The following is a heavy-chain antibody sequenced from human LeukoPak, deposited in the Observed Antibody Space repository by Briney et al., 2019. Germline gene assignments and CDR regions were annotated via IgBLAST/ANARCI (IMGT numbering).Heavy chain of an antibody. CDR3: ARSQSGVFDV. J-gene: IGHJ3*01. CDR2: LNGDGTNI. D-gene: IGHD2-8*01. Sequence: ETLSLTCTVSGASISSYYWSWIRQPPGKGLVWVSRLNGDGTNIIYADSVKGRFTISRDNAENTLYLQMNSLRAEDTALYYCARSQSGVFDVWGQGTMVTVSS. V-gene: IGHV3-74*01. CDR1: GASISSYY.